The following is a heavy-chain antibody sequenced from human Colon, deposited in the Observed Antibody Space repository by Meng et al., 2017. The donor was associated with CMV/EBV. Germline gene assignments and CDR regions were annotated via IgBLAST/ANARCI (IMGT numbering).Heavy chain of an antibody. CDR2: ISGGSTTI. Sequence: GGSLRLSCAASGFTFSRYEMNWVRQAPGKGLEWVAYISGGSTTIKYADSVKGRFTISRDNAKNLLFLQINSLRAEDTAVYYCARALTTIYPWGQGTLVTVSS. J-gene: IGHJ5*02. V-gene: IGHV3-48*03. CDR1: GFTFSRYE. CDR3: ARALTTIYP. D-gene: IGHD1-1*01.